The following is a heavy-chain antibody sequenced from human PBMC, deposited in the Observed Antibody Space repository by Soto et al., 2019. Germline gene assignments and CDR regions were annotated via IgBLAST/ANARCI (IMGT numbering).Heavy chain of an antibody. CDR1: GFTFSSYA. CDR2: MSGSGGST. D-gene: IGHD2-21*01. V-gene: IGHV3-23*01. CDR3: ASAKAVVIAALGI. J-gene: IGHJ3*02. Sequence: PGGSLRLSCAASGFTFSSYAMSWVRQAPGKGLEWVSAMSGSGGSTYYADSVKGRFTISRDNSKNTLYLQLDSLTGADTAVYYCASAKAVVIAALGIWGQGTMVTVSS.